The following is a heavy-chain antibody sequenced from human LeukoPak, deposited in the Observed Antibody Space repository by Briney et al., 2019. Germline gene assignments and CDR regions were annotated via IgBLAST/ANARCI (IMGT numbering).Heavy chain of an antibody. CDR2: IYYNGDT. Sequence: SSETLSLTCSVSGGSITGYSWSWIRQTPGKGLEWIGYIYYNGDTHYNPSLNSRLSMSVDTPNKQFSLNLRSVTAADTAVYYCVRGPYGSSISNWFDPWGQGLLVTVSS. CDR3: VRGPYGSSISNWFDP. J-gene: IGHJ5*02. CDR1: GGSITGYS. V-gene: IGHV4-59*01. D-gene: IGHD3-10*01.